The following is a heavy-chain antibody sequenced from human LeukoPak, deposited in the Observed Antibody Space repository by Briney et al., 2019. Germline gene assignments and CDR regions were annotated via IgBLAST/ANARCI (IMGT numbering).Heavy chain of an antibody. CDR1: GFTFSNYG. Sequence: PGGSLRLSCSASGFTFSNYGIHWVRQAPGKGLEWVAFIRYDGSNKYYADSVKGRFTISRDNSKNTLSLQMNTLRAEDTALYYCARRDIVVVPAAIFGAFDIWGQGTMVTVSS. J-gene: IGHJ3*02. CDR2: IRYDGSNK. V-gene: IGHV3-30*02. CDR3: ARRDIVVVPAAIFGAFDI. D-gene: IGHD2-2*02.